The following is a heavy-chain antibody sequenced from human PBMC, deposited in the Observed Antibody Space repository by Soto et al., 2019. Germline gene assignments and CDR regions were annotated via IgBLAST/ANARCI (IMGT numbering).Heavy chain of an antibody. V-gene: IGHV1-2*02. Sequence: QVQLVQSGAEVKKPGASVNVSCKASGYTFTVYYMHWVRQAPGQGLEWMGRINPKRGGTMYPQKFQGRVTMTWDTSISTAYMALTRLRSDDTAVYYCARDLAKGGGSAGFDYWGQGTLGTVSS. CDR2: INPKRGGT. J-gene: IGHJ4*02. D-gene: IGHD1-26*01. CDR1: GYTFTVYY. CDR3: ARDLAKGGGSAGFDY.